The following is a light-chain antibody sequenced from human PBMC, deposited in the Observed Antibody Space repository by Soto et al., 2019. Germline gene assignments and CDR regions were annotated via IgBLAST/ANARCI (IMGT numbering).Light chain of an antibody. CDR3: QQYGSSPRT. Sequence: EIVLTQSPGTLSLSPRERATLSCRASQSVSSSYLAWYQQKPGQAPRLLIYGASSREHGLPDRFSGSGSGTDFTLTISRLEPEDFAVYYCQQYGSSPRTFGQGTKLEIK. V-gene: IGKV3-20*01. J-gene: IGKJ2*01. CDR1: QSVSSSY. CDR2: GAS.